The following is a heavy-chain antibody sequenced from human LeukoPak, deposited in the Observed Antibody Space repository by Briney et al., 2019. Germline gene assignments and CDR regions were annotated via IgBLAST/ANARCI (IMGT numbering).Heavy chain of an antibody. J-gene: IGHJ4*02. D-gene: IGHD3-10*01. V-gene: IGHV4-34*01. CDR2: INYSGST. CDR3: ARGLFGYYGSGSYNY. CDR1: GGSFSGYY. Sequence: SETLSLTCAVYGGSFSGYYWSWIRQPPGKGLEWIGEINYSGSTNYNPSLKSRVTISVDTSKNQFSLKLSSVTAADTAVYYCARGLFGYYGSGSYNYWGQGTLVTVSS.